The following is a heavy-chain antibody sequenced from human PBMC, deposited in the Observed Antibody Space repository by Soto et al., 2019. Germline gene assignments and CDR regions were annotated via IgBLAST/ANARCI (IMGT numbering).Heavy chain of an antibody. CDR1: GFTFSSYA. V-gene: IGHV3-30-3*01. Sequence: QVQLVESGGGVVQPGRSLRLSCAASGFTFSSYAMHWVRQAPGKGLEWVAVISYDVNNKYYADSVKGRFTISRDNSKSTLYLQMNSLGPEDTALYFCASARGYSPFHYGFQFDYGGQGSLVTVSS. J-gene: IGHJ4*02. D-gene: IGHD5-18*01. CDR3: ASARGYSPFHYGFQFDY. CDR2: ISYDVNNK.